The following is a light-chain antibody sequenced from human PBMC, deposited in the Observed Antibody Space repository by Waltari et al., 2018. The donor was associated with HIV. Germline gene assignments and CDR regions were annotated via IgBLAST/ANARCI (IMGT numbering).Light chain of an antibody. J-gene: IGKJ3*01. CDR2: GAS. Sequence: EIVMTQSPATLSVSPGDRATLSCRASQSVSSNLAWYQQKPGQAPRLLIYGASTRATGIPARCSGSGSGTEFTLTISSLKSEDFAVYYCQQYNNWPPRFTFGPGTKVDIK. CDR1: QSVSSN. V-gene: IGKV3-15*01. CDR3: QQYNNWPPRFT.